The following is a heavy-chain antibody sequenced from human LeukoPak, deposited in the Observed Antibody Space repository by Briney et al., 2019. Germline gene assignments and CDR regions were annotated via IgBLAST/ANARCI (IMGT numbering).Heavy chain of an antibody. Sequence: ASVKVSCKASGYTFTGYYMHWVRQAPGQGLEWMGWINPNSGGTNYAQKFQGRVTMTRDTSISTAYMELSRLRSDDTAVYYCARLMGPPASVNWFDPSGEGTLVTVSS. CDR3: ARLMGPPASVNWFDP. D-gene: IGHD3-16*01. CDR2: INPNSGGT. J-gene: IGHJ5*02. CDR1: GYTFTGYY. V-gene: IGHV1-2*02.